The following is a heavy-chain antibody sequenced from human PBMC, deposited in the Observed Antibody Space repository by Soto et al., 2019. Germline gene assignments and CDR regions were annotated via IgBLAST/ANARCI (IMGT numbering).Heavy chain of an antibody. J-gene: IGHJ6*02. CDR1: GGTFSSYA. CDR3: ARETLRSGYYYYGMDV. Sequence: SVKVSCKASGGTFSSYAMSWVRQAPGQGLEWMGGIIPIFGTANSAQKCQGRVTITTDESTSTDYMELSSLRSEDTAVYYCARETLRSGYYYYGMDVWGQGTTVTVSS. D-gene: IGHD3-3*01. V-gene: IGHV1-69*05. CDR2: IIPIFGTA.